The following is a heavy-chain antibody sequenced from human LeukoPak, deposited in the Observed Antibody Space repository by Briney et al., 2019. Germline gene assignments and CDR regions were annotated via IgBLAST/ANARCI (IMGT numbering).Heavy chain of an antibody. J-gene: IGHJ5*02. Sequence: ASVKVSCKASGGTFSSYTISWVRQAPGQGLEWMGGIIPIFGTANYAQRFQGRVTITADESSSTAYMELSSLRSEDTAVYYCARDRITMVRGPKRWFDPWGQGTLVTVSS. CDR3: ARDRITMVRGPKRWFDP. V-gene: IGHV1-69*13. D-gene: IGHD3-10*01. CDR2: IIPIFGTA. CDR1: GGTFSSYT.